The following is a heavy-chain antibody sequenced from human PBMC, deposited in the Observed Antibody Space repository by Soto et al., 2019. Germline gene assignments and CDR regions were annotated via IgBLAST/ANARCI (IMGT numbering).Heavy chain of an antibody. D-gene: IGHD3-22*01. CDR2: ISAYNGNT. V-gene: IGHV1-18*04. J-gene: IGHJ6*02. Sequence: ASVKVSCKASGYTFTSYGISWVRQAPGQGLEWMGWISAYNGNTNYAQKLQGRVTMTTDTSTSTAYMELRSLRSDDTAVYYCARSWGGRYYDSSGYHPGVWGQGTTVTV. CDR1: GYTFTSYG. CDR3: ARSWGGRYYDSSGYHPGV.